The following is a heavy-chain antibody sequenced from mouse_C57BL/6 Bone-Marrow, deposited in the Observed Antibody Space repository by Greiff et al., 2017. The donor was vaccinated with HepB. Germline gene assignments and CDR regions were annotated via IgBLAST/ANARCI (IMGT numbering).Heavy chain of an antibody. J-gene: IGHJ4*01. CDR2: IWSGGST. CDR3: TRKGTVVATRAMDY. Sequence: VQLQQSGPGLVQPSQSLSITCTVSGFSLTSYGVHWVRQSPGKGLEWLGVIWSGGSTDYNAAFISRLSISKDNSKSQVFFKMNSLKADDTAIYYCTRKGTVVATRAMDYWGQGTSVTVSS. CDR1: GFSLTSYG. V-gene: IGHV2-2*01. D-gene: IGHD1-1*01.